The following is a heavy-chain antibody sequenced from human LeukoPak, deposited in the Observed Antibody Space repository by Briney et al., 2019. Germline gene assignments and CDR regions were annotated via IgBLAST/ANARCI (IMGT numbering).Heavy chain of an antibody. J-gene: IGHJ4*02. CDR1: GGSFSGYY. V-gene: IGHV4-34*01. CDR2: INHSGST. Sequence: SETLSLTCAVYGGSFSGYYWSWIRQPPGKGLEWIGEINHSGSTNYNPSLKSRVTISVDTSKNQFSLKLSSVTAADTAVYYCARAPWGSYRRFDYWGQGTLVTVSS. D-gene: IGHD3-16*02. CDR3: ARAPWGSYRRFDY.